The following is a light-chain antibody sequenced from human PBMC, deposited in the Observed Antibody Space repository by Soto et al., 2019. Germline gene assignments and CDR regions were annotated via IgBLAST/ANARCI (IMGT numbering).Light chain of an antibody. V-gene: IGKV3-15*01. CDR3: QHYNNRARP. Sequence: EIVMTQSPATLSMSPGERATLSCRASQSVRSNVAWYQQKPGQAPSLLIYGASTRDTGIPARFSGSVSGTEFTLTISSLQSDYVAVYQCQHYNNRARPFDQGTKEEIK. CDR1: QSVRSN. J-gene: IGKJ1*01. CDR2: GAS.